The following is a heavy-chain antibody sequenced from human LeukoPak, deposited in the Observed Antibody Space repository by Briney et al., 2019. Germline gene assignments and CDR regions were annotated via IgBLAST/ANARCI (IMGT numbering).Heavy chain of an antibody. V-gene: IGHV3-11*01. CDR2: ISSSGSTI. D-gene: IGHD3-10*01. Sequence: GGSLRLSCAASGFTFSDYYMSWIRQAPGKGLEWDSYISSSGSTIYYADSVKGRFTISRDNAKNSLYLQMNSLRAEDTAVYYCARAGRPLLRNWFDPWGQGTLVTGSS. CDR1: GFTFSDYY. J-gene: IGHJ5*02. CDR3: ARAGRPLLRNWFDP.